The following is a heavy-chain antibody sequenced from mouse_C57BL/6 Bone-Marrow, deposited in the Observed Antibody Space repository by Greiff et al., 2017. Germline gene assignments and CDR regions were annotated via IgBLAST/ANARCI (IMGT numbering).Heavy chain of an antibody. V-gene: IGHV2-3*01. CDR2: IWGDGST. CDR1: GFSLTSYG. J-gene: IGHJ1*03. CDR3: AKPYVLYWYFDV. Sequence: VQGVESGPGLVAPSQSLSITCTVSGFSLTSYGVSWVRQPPGKGLEWLGVIWGDGSTNYHSALISRLSISKDNSKRKVFLKLNRLQTDDTATYYCAKPYVLYWYFDVWGTGTTVTVSS.